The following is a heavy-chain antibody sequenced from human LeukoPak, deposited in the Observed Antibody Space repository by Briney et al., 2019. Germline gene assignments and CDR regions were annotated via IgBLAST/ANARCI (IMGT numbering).Heavy chain of an antibody. CDR2: ISSSSSYI. Sequence: GGSLRFSCAASGFTFSSYSMNWVRPAPGKGLECVSSISSSSSYITYADSVKGRFTISRDNAKHSLYLQMNSLRAEDTAVYYCAREPPDTAMVMDFDYWGQGTLVTVSS. D-gene: IGHD5-18*01. CDR1: GFTFSSYS. V-gene: IGHV3-21*01. CDR3: AREPPDTAMVMDFDY. J-gene: IGHJ4*02.